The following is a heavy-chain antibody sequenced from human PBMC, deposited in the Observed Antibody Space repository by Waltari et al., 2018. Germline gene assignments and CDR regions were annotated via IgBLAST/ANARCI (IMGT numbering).Heavy chain of an antibody. D-gene: IGHD2-21*01. J-gene: IGHJ5*02. Sequence: QVQLQESGPGLVKPSETLSLTCAVSGYSISSGYYWGWIRKPPGKGLEWIGSIYHSGSTYYNPSLKSRVTISVDTSKNQFSLKLSSVTAADTAVYYCARDTYCGGDCRYNWFDPWGQGTLVTVSS. V-gene: IGHV4-38-2*02. CDR2: IYHSGST. CDR1: GYSISSGYY. CDR3: ARDTYCGGDCRYNWFDP.